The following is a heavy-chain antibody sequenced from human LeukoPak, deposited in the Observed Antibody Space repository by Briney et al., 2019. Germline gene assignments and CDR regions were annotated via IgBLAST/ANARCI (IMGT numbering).Heavy chain of an antibody. CDR1: GGSISSSSYY. D-gene: IGHD3-10*01. CDR2: IYYSGST. V-gene: IGHV4-39*01. Sequence: PSETLSLTCTVSGGSISSSSYYWGWIRQPPGKGLEWIGSIYYSGSTYYNPSLESRVTISVDTSKNQFSLKLSSVTAADTAVYYCARTFTYYYGSGSYYPTVWYFDLWGRGTLVTVSS. CDR3: ARTFTYYYGSGSYYPTVWYFDL. J-gene: IGHJ2*01.